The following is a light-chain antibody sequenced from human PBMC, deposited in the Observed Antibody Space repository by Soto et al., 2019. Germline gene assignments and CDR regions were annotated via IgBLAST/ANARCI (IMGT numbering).Light chain of an antibody. V-gene: IGLV2-23*01. Sequence: QSALTQPASVSGSPGQSITISCIGITSDVAWYQQYPGKAPKLIIYEGNKRPSGVSNRFSGSRPGNTASLTISGLQAEDEADYYCCSYARDNVVFGGGTKVTVL. CDR1: TSDV. J-gene: IGLJ2*01. CDR3: CSYARDNVV. CDR2: EGN.